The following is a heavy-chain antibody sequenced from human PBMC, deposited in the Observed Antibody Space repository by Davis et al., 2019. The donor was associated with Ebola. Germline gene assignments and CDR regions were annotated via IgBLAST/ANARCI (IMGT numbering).Heavy chain of an antibody. CDR2: ISPNATSM. V-gene: IGHV3-48*03. CDR3: VPGTWI. D-gene: IGHD5-18*01. CDR1: GFTFSNYE. J-gene: IGHJ4*02. Sequence: GESLKISCVASGFTFSNYEMNWVRQAPGKGLEWVAYISPNATSMQYVSTVKGRFTISRDDAKNLMSLQMTSLKFEDTAVYYCVPGTWIRGQGTLVTVSS.